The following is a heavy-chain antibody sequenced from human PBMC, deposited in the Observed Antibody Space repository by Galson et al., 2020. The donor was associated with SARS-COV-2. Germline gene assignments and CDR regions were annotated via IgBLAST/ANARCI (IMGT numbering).Heavy chain of an antibody. J-gene: IGHJ4*02. CDR1: GYTFTGYY. D-gene: IGHD3-10*01. V-gene: IGHV1-2*02. CDR3: ASARGYYGSGTYYTFDY. Sequence: SVKVSCKASGYTFTGYYMHWVRQAPGQGLEWMGWINPNSGGTNYAQKFQGRVTMTRDTSISTAYMELSRLRSDDTAVYYCASARGYYGSGTYYTFDYWGQGTLVTVSS. CDR2: INPNSGGT.